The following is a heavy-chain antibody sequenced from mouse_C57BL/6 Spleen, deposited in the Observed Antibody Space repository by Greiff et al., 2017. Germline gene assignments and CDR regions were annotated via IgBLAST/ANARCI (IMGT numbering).Heavy chain of an antibody. J-gene: IGHJ3*01. V-gene: IGHV1-42*01. D-gene: IGHD2-4*01. CDR2: INPSTGGT. Sequence: VQLQQSGAELVRPGTSVKVSCKASGYSFTGYYMNWVKQSPEKSLEWIGEINPSTGGTTYNQKFKAKATLTVDKSSSTAYMQLKSLTSEDSAVYYCARGEGLRPWFAYWGQGTLVTVSA. CDR1: GYSFTGYY. CDR3: ARGEGLRPWFAY.